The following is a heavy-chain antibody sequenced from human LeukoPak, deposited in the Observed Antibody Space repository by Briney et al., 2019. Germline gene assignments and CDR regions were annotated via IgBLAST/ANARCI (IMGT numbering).Heavy chain of an antibody. D-gene: IGHD3/OR15-3a*01. CDR2: IRYDGSNK. CDR3: AKDAGTCPYFYC. Sequence: GGSLRPSCAPPGFTFSSYGMHWVRQAPGRGLWWVPFIRYDGSNKYYADSVKGRFTISRDNSKNTLYLQMNSLRAEDTAVYYCAKDAGTCPYFYCWGQVTLVTVSS. V-gene: IGHV3-30*02. CDR1: GFTFSSYG. J-gene: IGHJ4*02.